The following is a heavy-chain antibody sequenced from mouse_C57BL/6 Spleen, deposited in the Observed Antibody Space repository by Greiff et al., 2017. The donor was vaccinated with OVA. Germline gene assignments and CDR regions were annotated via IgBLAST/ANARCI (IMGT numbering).Heavy chain of an antibody. CDR3: TRHYYGSSFDY. V-gene: IGHV1-15*01. J-gene: IGHJ2*01. Sequence: PVQQSGAELVRPGASVTLSCKASGYTFTDYEMHWVKQTPVHGLEWIGAIDPETGGTAYNQKFKGKAILTADKSSSTAYMELRSLTSEDSAVYYCTRHYYGSSFDYWGQGTTLTVSS. D-gene: IGHD1-1*01. CDR2: IDPETGGT. CDR1: GYTFTDYE.